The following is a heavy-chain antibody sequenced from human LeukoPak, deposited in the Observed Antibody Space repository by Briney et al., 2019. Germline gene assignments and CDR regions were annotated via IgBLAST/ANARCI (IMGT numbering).Heavy chain of an antibody. D-gene: IGHD2-15*01. CDR1: GFTFSSYS. J-gene: IGHJ6*03. Sequence: PGGSLRLSCAASGFTFSSYSMNWVRQAPGKGLEWVSSISSSSNYIYYADSVKGRFTISRDNAKKSLYLQMNSLRAEDTAVYYCARVLRYCSGGNCYSGGLGYMDVWGKGTTVTISS. V-gene: IGHV3-21*04. CDR2: ISSSSNYI. CDR3: ARVLRYCSGGNCYSGGLGYMDV.